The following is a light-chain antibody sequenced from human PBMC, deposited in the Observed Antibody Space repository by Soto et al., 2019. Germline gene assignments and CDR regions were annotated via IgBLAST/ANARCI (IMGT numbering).Light chain of an antibody. CDR3: QTWGADDPSV. CDR2: VNSDGSH. CDR1: SGHSNYA. J-gene: IGLJ1*01. Sequence: QPVLTQSPSASASLGASVKLTCTLSSGHSNYAIAWHQQQPQKGPRFLMRVNSDGSHTKGHGIPDRFSGSSSGAERYLTISSLQSEDEADYYCQTWGADDPSVFGTGTKLTVL. V-gene: IGLV4-69*01.